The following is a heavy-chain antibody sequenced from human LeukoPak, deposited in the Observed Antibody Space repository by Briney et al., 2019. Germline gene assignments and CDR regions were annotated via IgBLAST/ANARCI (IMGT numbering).Heavy chain of an antibody. J-gene: IGHJ5*02. CDR2: TYYRSKWYN. Sequence: SQTLSLTCAISGDSVSSNSAAWNWIRQSPSRGLEWLGRTYYRSKWYNDYAVSVKSRITINPDTSKNQFSLQLNSVTPEDTAVYYCARVGHCSGGSCYSRESNWFDPWGQGTLVTVSS. CDR1: GDSVSSNSAA. CDR3: ARVGHCSGGSCYSRESNWFDP. V-gene: IGHV6-1*01. D-gene: IGHD2-15*01.